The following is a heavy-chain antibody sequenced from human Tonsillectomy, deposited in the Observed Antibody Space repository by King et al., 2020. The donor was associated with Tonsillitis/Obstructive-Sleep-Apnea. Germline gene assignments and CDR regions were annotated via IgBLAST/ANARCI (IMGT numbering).Heavy chain of an antibody. CDR2: INSDVSST. CDR3: AKGEEYGSVGSCRPSYYYYGMDV. CDR1: GFTFSSHW. Sequence: VQLVESGGGLVQPGGSLRLSCAASGFTFSSHWMHWVRQAPGKGLLWVSRINSDVSSTTYADSVKGRFTISSDNAKNTLYLQMNSLRVEDTAVYYCAKGEEYGSVGSCRPSYYYYGMDVWGQGTTVTVSS. J-gene: IGHJ6*02. D-gene: IGHD2-15*01. V-gene: IGHV3-74*01.